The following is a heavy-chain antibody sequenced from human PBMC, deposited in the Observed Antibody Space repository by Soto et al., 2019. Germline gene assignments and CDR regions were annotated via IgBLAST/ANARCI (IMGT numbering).Heavy chain of an antibody. CDR2: ISWNSGSI. D-gene: IGHD6-19*01. V-gene: IGHV3-9*01. CDR3: AKDTQGSGWYYFDY. Sequence: VQLVESGGGLVQPGRSLRLSCAASGFTFDDYAMHWVRQAPGKGLEWVSGISWNSGSIGYADSVKGRFTISRDNAKNSLYLQMNSLRAEDTALYYCAKDTQGSGWYYFDYWGQGTLVTVSS. CDR1: GFTFDDYA. J-gene: IGHJ4*02.